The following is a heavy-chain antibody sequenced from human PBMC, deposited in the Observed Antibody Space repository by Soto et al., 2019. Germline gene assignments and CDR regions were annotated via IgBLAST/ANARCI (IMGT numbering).Heavy chain of an antibody. CDR3: AYICESYCYDRGGPQLPTRRAFD. J-gene: IGHJ2*01. V-gene: IGHV3-23*01. CDR2: ISGSGGST. Sequence: GVTPRDTCAASGLDFSNYAISSVRQAPGKGLEWVSAISGSGGSTYYADSVKGRFTISRDNSKNTLYLQMNSLRAEDTAVYYCAYICESYCYDRGGPQLPTRRAFD. CDR1: GLDFSNYA. D-gene: IGHD2-15*01.